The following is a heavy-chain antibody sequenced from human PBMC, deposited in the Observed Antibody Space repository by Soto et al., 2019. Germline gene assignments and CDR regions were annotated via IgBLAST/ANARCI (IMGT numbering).Heavy chain of an antibody. J-gene: IGHJ6*04. V-gene: IGHV4-31*03. CDR1: GGSISSGGYY. CDR3: ARAYGSGYMDV. CDR2: VYYRGST. Sequence: QVQLQESGPGLVKPSQTLSLTCTVSGGSISSGGYYWSWIRQHPGQGLEWIGYVYYRGSTYYNLSLKSRVTISVDTSKNQLSLKLSSVTAADTAVYYCARAYGSGYMDVWGELTTVTVSS. D-gene: IGHD3-10*01.